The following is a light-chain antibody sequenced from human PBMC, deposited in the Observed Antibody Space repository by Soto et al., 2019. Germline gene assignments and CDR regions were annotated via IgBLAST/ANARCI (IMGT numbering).Light chain of an antibody. Sequence: DIVMTQSPLSLPVTPREPASISCRSSQSLLHRNGYNYLDWYLQRPGQSPQLLIYLGSNRASGVPDRFSGSGSGTDFTLKISRVEAEDVGVYYCMQALQTPLYTFGQGTRLEIK. CDR2: LGS. J-gene: IGKJ2*01. V-gene: IGKV2-28*01. CDR1: QSLLHRNGYNY. CDR3: MQALQTPLYT.